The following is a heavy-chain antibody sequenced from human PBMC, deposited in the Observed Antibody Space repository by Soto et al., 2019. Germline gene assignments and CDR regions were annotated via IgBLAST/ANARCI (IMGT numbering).Heavy chain of an antibody. CDR1: GGSISSGDHY. D-gene: IGHD6-13*01. Sequence: QVQLQESGPGLVKPSQTLSLTCTVSGGSISSGDHYWSWVRQPPGQGLEWIGYIYYSGNTYYSPSLTSRLSISVDTSKNQSSLNLSSVTAADTAVYYCARERAITATGTRQVDYWGQGTLVTVSS. V-gene: IGHV4-30-4*01. J-gene: IGHJ4*02. CDR3: ARERAITATGTRQVDY. CDR2: IYYSGNT.